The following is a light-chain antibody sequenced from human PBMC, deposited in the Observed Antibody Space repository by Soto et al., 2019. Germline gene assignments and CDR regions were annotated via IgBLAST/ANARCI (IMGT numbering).Light chain of an antibody. CDR3: QRRSNWPLT. CDR1: QSVSSY. CDR2: DAS. V-gene: IGKV3-11*01. Sequence: EIVLTQSPATLSLSPGERATLSCRASQSVSSYLAWYQQKPGQAPRLLIYDASNRATGIPARFSGSGCGTYFTLTSSSVEPEDVAVYYCQRRSNWPLTFGGGTKVEIK. J-gene: IGKJ4*01.